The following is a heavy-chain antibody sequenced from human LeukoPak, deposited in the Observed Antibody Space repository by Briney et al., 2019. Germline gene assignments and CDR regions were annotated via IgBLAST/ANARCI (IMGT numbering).Heavy chain of an antibody. V-gene: IGHV3-21*01. D-gene: IGHD5-24*01. CDR3: AKEGERGWLQPSPFDY. CDR1: GFTFNTYN. Sequence: GGSLRLSCAASGFTFNTYNMNWVRQAPGQGLEWVSSITSSSSYIYYADSVKGRFTISRDNAKNSLYLQMNSLRAEDTAVYYCAKEGERGWLQPSPFDYWGQGTLVTVSS. CDR2: ITSSSSYI. J-gene: IGHJ4*02.